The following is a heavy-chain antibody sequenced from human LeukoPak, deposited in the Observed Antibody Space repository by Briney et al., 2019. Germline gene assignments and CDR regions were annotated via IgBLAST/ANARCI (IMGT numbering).Heavy chain of an antibody. D-gene: IGHD3-10*01. CDR1: GFTFSSYE. CDR2: ISSSGSTI. J-gene: IGHJ3*02. CDR3: ARDRNYYGSGSYLDI. V-gene: IGHV3-48*03. Sequence: GGSLRLSCAASGFTFSSYEMNWVRQAPGKGLEWVSYISSSGSTIYYADSVKGRFTISRDNAKNSLYLQMNSLRAEDTAVYYCARDRNYYGSGSYLDIWGQGTVVTVSS.